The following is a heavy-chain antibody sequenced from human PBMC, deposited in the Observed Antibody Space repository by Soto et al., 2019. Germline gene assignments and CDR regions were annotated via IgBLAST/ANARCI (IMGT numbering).Heavy chain of an antibody. CDR2: ISGSGGST. CDR3: ARVPAVRAYYDILTGYFDY. Sequence: GGSLRLSCAASGFTFSSYAMSWVRQAPGKGLEWVSAISGSGGSTYYADSVKGRFTISRDNSKNTLYLQMNSLRAEDTAVYYCARVPAVRAYYDILTGYFDYWGQGTLVTVSS. D-gene: IGHD3-9*01. V-gene: IGHV3-23*01. CDR1: GFTFSSYA. J-gene: IGHJ4*02.